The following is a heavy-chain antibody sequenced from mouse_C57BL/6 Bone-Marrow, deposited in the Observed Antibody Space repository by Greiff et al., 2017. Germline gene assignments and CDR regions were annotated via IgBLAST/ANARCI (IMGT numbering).Heavy chain of an antibody. CDR1: GFTFSDYG. D-gene: IGHD2-5*01. V-gene: IGHV5-15*01. J-gene: IGHJ4*01. CDR2: ISNLAYSI. Sequence: EVQGVESGGGLVQPGGSLKLSCAASGFTFSDYGMAWVRQAPRKGPEWVAFISNLAYSIYYADTVTGRFTISRDNARNTLYLQISSLKSEDTAMYYCTRDSYSNPMDYWGQGTSVTVSS. CDR3: TRDSYSNPMDY.